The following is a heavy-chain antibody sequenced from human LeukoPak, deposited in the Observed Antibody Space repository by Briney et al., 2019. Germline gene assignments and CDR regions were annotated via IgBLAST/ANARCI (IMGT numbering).Heavy chain of an antibody. CDR1: GYTFSDFY. CDR2: INPKRSAT. Sequence: ASMKVSCKASGYTFSDFYIHWVRQAPGQGLEWMGWINPKRSATKCLEKFQGRVTLTRDTSISTVYLELHSLKLDDTAVYFCARAFASAYNWFDPWGQGTLVTVSS. V-gene: IGHV1-2*02. CDR3: ARAFASAYNWFDP. D-gene: IGHD2-21*01. J-gene: IGHJ5*02.